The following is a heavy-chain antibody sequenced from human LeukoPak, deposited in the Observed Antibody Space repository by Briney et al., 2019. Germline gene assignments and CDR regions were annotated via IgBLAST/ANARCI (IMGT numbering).Heavy chain of an antibody. D-gene: IGHD3-16*01. J-gene: IGHJ4*02. Sequence: ASVKVSCKASGYTFTSYAMHWVRQAPGQGLEWMGWINAGNGNTKYSQKFQGRVTITRDTSASTAYMELSSLRSEDTAVYYCARDGTYGVLGAGISYFDYWGQGTLVTVSS. CDR3: ARDGTYGVLGAGISYFDY. CDR1: GYTFTSYA. V-gene: IGHV1-3*01. CDR2: INAGNGNT.